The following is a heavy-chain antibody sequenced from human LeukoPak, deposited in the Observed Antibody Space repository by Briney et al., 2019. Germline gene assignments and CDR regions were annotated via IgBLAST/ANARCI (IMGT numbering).Heavy chain of an antibody. CDR1: GGSISSGGYS. CDR3: ARGGGYSYGYRGLGY. J-gene: IGHJ4*02. Sequence: SETLSLTCAVSGGSISSGGYSWSWIRQPPGKGLEWIGYIYHSGSTYYNPSLKSRVTISVDTSKNQFSLKLSSVTAADTAVYYCARGGGYSYGYRGLGYWGQGTLVTVSS. D-gene: IGHD5-18*01. CDR2: IYHSGST. V-gene: IGHV4-30-2*01.